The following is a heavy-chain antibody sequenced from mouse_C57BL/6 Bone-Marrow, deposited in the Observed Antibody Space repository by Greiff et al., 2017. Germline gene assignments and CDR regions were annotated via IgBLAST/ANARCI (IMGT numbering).Heavy chain of an antibody. V-gene: IGHV5-17*01. CDR2: ISSGSSTI. D-gene: IGHD1-1*01. CDR3: ANSVITTAVWYFDV. J-gene: IGHJ1*03. Sequence: EVMLVESGGGLVKPGGSLKLSCAASGFTFSDYGMHWVRQAPEKGLEWVAYISSGSSTIYYADTVKGRFTISRDNAKNTLFLQMTSLRSEDTAMYYCANSVITTAVWYFDVWGTGTTVTVSS. CDR1: GFTFSDYG.